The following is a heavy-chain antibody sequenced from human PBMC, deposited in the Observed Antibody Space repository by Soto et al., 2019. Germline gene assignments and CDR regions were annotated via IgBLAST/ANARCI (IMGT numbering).Heavy chain of an antibody. Sequence: PGESLKISCRGFGYTFNTYWIGWVRQMPGKGLEWMGVMSPGNSDIRYSPAFQGQVSISADTSTSTAYLQWSSLKTSDSGMYYCARQGRTSASSDFWGQGTLVTVSS. CDR2: MSPGNSDI. D-gene: IGHD2-21*01. J-gene: IGHJ4*02. V-gene: IGHV5-51*01. CDR3: ARQGRTSASSDF. CDR1: GYTFNTYW.